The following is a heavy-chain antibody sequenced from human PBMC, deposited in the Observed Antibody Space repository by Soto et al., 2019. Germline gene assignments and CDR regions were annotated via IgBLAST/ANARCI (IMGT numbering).Heavy chain of an antibody. D-gene: IGHD7-27*01. V-gene: IGHV4-31*03. CDR3: AQSWGWASDAFDT. J-gene: IGHJ3*02. CDR1: GGSISSGGYY. Sequence: SETLSLTCTVSGGSISSGGYYWSWIRQHPGKGLEWIGYIYYSGSTYYNPSLKSRVTISVDTSKNQFSLKLSSVTASDTAVYYCAQSWGWASDAFDTGGQGTMGTVS. CDR2: IYYSGST.